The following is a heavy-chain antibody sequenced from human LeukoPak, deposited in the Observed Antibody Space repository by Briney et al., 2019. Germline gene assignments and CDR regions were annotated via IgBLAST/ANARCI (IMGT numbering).Heavy chain of an antibody. J-gene: IGHJ4*02. Sequence: ASVKVSCKASGYTSTSYDINWVRQAPGQGLEWMGWMNPNSGNTGYAQKFQGRVTITRNTSISTAYMELSSLRSEDTAVYYCARGRGVFGVVMNDYWGQGTLVTVSS. CDR2: MNPNSGNT. V-gene: IGHV1-8*03. CDR3: ARGRGVFGVVMNDY. CDR1: GYTSTSYD. D-gene: IGHD3-3*01.